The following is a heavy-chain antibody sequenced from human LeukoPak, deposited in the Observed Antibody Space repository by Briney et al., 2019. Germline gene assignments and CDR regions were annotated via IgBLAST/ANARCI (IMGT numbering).Heavy chain of an antibody. J-gene: IGHJ4*02. CDR2: IYYSGST. D-gene: IGHD3-22*01. CDR1: GGSISSYY. CDR3: ARRGYYDSSALDY. Sequence: ASETLSLTCTVSGGSISSYYWSWIRQPPGRGLEWIGYIYYSGSTNYNPSLKSRVTISVDTSKNQFSLKLSSVTAADTAVYYCARRGYYDSSALDYWGQGTLVTVSS. V-gene: IGHV4-59*08.